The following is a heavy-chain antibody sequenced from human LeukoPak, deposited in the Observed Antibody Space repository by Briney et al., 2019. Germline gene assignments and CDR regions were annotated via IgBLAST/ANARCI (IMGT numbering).Heavy chain of an antibody. Sequence: GGSLRLSCAASGFTFNDYGMSWVRRGPGKGLEWVSGINWNGGTTGYADSVRGRFTISRDNAKNSLYLQMNSLRAEDTALYYCARDKHYYDSSNYVWGQGTLVTVSS. V-gene: IGHV3-20*04. CDR3: ARDKHYYDSSNYV. J-gene: IGHJ4*02. D-gene: IGHD3-22*01. CDR1: GFTFNDYG. CDR2: INWNGGTT.